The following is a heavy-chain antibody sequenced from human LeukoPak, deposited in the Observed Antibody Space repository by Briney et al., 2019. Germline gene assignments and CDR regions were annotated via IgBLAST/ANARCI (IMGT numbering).Heavy chain of an antibody. D-gene: IGHD3-16*01. Sequence: GGSLRLSCAASGFTVSSNYMSWVRQAPGKGLEWVSVIYSGGSTYYADSVKGRFTISRDNSKNTLYLQMNSLRAEDTAVYYCARVRIGVAFDIWGQGTMVTVSS. CDR3: ARVRIGVAFDI. V-gene: IGHV3-53*01. J-gene: IGHJ3*02. CDR1: GFTVSSNY. CDR2: IYSGGST.